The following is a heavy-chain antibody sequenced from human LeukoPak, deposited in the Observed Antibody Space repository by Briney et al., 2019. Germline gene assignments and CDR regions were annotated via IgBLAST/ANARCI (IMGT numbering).Heavy chain of an antibody. V-gene: IGHV5-51*01. CDR2: IYPGDSDT. D-gene: IGHD3-3*01. CDR1: GYSFTSYW. Sequence: GESLKISCKGSGYSFTSYWIGWVRQMPGKGLEGMGIIYPGDSDTRYSPSFQGQVTISADKSISTAYLQWSSLKASDTAMYYCARQIRPYYDFWSGYSDALDIWGQGTMVTVSS. CDR3: ARQIRPYYDFWSGYSDALDI. J-gene: IGHJ3*02.